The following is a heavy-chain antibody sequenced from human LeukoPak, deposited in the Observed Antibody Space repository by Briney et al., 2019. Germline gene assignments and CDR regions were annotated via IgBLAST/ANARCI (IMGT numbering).Heavy chain of an antibody. CDR2: IKHSGST. CDR3: ASAPELGYCSSTSCPKVNWFDP. Sequence: SETLSLTCAVYGGSFSGYYWSWIRQPPGKGLEWIGEIKHSGSTNYNPSLKSRVTISVDTSKNQFSLKLSSVTAADTAVYSCASAPELGYCSSTSCPKVNWFDPWGQGTLVTVSS. J-gene: IGHJ5*02. CDR1: GGSFSGYY. V-gene: IGHV4-34*01. D-gene: IGHD2-2*01.